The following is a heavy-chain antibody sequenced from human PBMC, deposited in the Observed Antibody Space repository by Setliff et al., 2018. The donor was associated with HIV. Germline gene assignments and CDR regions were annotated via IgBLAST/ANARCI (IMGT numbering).Heavy chain of an antibody. J-gene: IGHJ6*02. CDR3: ARRPAGAVAGGYGMDV. Sequence: SETLSPTCTVPGGSINSGGYYWVWIRQPALKGLEWIGRIYTSGLTNYNPSLKSRVTISVDTSKNQFSLKLSSVTAADTAVYYCARRPAGAVAGGYGMDVWGQGTTVTVSS. CDR1: GGSINSGGYY. CDR2: IYTSGLT. D-gene: IGHD6-19*01. V-gene: IGHV4-61*02.